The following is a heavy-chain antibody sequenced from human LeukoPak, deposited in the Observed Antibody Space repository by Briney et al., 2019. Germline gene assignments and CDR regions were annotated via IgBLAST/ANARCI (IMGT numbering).Heavy chain of an antibody. CDR3: AKDPIVRGSTFDY. Sequence: PGGSLRLSCAASGFTFSSYAMSWVRQAPGKGLEWVSAISGSGGSTYYADSVKGRFAISRDNSKNTLYLQMNSLRAEDTAVYYCAKDPIVRGSTFDYWGQGTLVTVSS. D-gene: IGHD3-10*01. CDR1: GFTFSSYA. CDR2: ISGSGGST. J-gene: IGHJ4*02. V-gene: IGHV3-23*01.